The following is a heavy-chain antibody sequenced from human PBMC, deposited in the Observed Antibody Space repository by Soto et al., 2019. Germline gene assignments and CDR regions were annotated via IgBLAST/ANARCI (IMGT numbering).Heavy chain of an antibody. CDR1: GFPFSSYW. D-gene: IGHD3-9*01. J-gene: IGHJ4*02. CDR3: AREYYGLLTGYYTDY. CDR2: ISGDGVTT. V-gene: IGHV3-74*01. Sequence: EVQLVESGGDLVQRGVSLRLSCAASGFPFSSYWMHWVRHTPGKGLDWVARISGDGVTTYYAASVAGRFTVSRDNAKNTLSLQISGLRAEDTAVYYCAREYYGLLTGYYTDYWGQGTLVSVSS.